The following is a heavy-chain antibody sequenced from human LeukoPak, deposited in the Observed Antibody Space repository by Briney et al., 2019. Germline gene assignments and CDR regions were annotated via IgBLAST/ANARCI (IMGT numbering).Heavy chain of an antibody. V-gene: IGHV4-4*07. CDR1: GGSFSSFH. J-gene: IGHJ5*02. CDR2: ISASGDA. D-gene: IGHD4-11*01. CDR3: ARYSNYEGWFDP. Sequence: PSETLSLTCTVSGGSFSSFHWSWIRQSAGKGLEWFGRISASGDAYYNPSLKSQFTMSLDTSKNQFSLKLTSVTAADTAVYYCARYSNYEGWFDPWGQGTLVTVSS.